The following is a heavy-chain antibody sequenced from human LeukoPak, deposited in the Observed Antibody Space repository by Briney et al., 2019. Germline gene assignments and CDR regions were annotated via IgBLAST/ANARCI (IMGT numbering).Heavy chain of an antibody. CDR3: AKEGSVCRNGICRYFDY. Sequence: GGSLRLSCAASGFTFSSYAMSWVRQAAGKGLEWVSAISGSGGSTYYADSVKGRFTISRDNSKNTLYLQMNSLKPGDTALYFCAKEGSVCRNGICRYFDYWGQGTPVTVSS. V-gene: IGHV3-23*01. CDR1: GFTFSSYA. CDR2: ISGSGGST. J-gene: IGHJ4*02. D-gene: IGHD2-8*01.